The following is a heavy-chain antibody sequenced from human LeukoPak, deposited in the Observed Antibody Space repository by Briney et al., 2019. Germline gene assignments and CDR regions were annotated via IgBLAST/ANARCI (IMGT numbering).Heavy chain of an antibody. CDR2: IYYSGNT. CDR3: ARVWNPRGSPYYDAFDI. J-gene: IGHJ3*02. Sequence: SETLSLTCTVSGGSISSSSYYWGWIRQPPGKGLEWIGTIYYSGNTYYSPSLTSRVTISVDTSKNQFSLQLSSVTAADTAAYYCARVWNPRGSPYYDAFDIWGRGTRVTVSS. V-gene: IGHV4-39*01. D-gene: IGHD3-22*01. CDR1: GGSISSSSYY.